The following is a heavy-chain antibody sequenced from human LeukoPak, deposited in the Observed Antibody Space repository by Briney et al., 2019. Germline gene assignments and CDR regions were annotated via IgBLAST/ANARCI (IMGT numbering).Heavy chain of an antibody. J-gene: IGHJ4*02. CDR1: GGSISSYY. CDR2: IYTSGST. V-gene: IGHV4-4*07. Sequence: PSETLSLTCTVSGGSISSYYWSWIRQPAGKGLEWIGRIYTSGSTNYNPSLKRRVTMSVDTSKNHFSLKLSSVTAADTAVYYCARTPIYYFDNSGYYNWGQGTLVTVSS. CDR3: ARTPIYYFDNSGYYN. D-gene: IGHD3-22*01.